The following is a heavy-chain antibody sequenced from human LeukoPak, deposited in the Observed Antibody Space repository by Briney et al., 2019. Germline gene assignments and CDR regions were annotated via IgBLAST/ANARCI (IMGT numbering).Heavy chain of an antibody. CDR3: ARQKMYYYSSSGFFPWYFDL. V-gene: IGHV4-38-2*02. Sequence: SETPSLTCTVSGYSISSDYHWAWIRQPPGKGLEWIATIYLSGSTYYNPSLKSRVTISLDTSKNLFFLRLTSVTAADTAVYYCARQKMYYYSSSGFFPWYFDLWGRGTLVTVSS. CDR1: GYSISSDYH. D-gene: IGHD3-22*01. J-gene: IGHJ2*01. CDR2: IYLSGST.